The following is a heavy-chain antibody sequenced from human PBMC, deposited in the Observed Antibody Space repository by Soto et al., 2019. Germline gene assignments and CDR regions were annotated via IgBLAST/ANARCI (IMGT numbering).Heavy chain of an antibody. CDR3: AGEWGGIAAAGSFDF. D-gene: IGHD6-13*01. CDR1: GFTFTSYN. CDR2: ISSSSSYI. J-gene: IGHJ4*02. Sequence: EVQLVESGGGLVKPGGSLRLSCAASGFTFTSYNMNWVRQAPGKGLEWVSAISSSSSYIYYADSVKGRFTISRDNAKKSLYLQMNSLRAEDTAVYYCAGEWGGIAAAGSFDFWGQGTLVTVSS. V-gene: IGHV3-21*01.